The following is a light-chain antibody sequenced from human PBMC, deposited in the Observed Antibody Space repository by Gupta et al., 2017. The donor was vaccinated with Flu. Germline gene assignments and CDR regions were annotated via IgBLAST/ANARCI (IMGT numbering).Light chain of an antibody. CDR2: DNN. V-gene: IGLV1-51*01. CDR3: GTWDHSLNNGRV. Sequence: QSVLTQPPSVSAAPGQKVTISCSGSNSNIGPNYVSWYQQLPGTAPKLLIYDNNKRPSGIPDRFSGSKSGTSATLGITGLQTGDEADYYCGTWDHSLNNGRVFGGETKLTVL. J-gene: IGLJ3*02. CDR1: NSNIGPNY.